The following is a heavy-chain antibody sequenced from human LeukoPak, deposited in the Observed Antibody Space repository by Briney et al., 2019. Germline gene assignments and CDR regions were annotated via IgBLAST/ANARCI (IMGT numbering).Heavy chain of an antibody. CDR3: ARRNYYDSTGYFPD. CDR1: GGSISSHNW. V-gene: IGHV4-4*02. J-gene: IGHJ4*02. Sequence: SETLSLTCAVSGGSISSHNWWSWVRQTPGQGLEWIGEIHQSGSTNYNPSLNSRVTISVDKSKNQFSLKLSSVTAADTAVYYCARRNYYDSTGYFPDWGQGTLVTVSS. D-gene: IGHD3-22*01. CDR2: IHQSGST.